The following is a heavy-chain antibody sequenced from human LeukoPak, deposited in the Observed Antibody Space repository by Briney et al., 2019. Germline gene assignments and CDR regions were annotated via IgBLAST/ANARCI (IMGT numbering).Heavy chain of an antibody. V-gene: IGHV4-4*07. CDR2: IYTSGST. J-gene: IGHJ3*02. D-gene: IGHD3-16*02. Sequence: KPSETLSLTCTVSGGSISSYYWSWIRQPAGKGLEWIGRIYTSGSTNYNPSLKSRVTTSVDTSKNQFSLKLSSVPAADTAVYYCASGGTYDYVWGSYRPNDAFDIWGQGTMVTVSS. CDR3: ASGGTYDYVWGSYRPNDAFDI. CDR1: GGSISSYY.